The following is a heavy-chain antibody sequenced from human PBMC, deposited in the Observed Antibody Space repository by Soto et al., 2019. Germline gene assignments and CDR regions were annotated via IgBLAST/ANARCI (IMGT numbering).Heavy chain of an antibody. Sequence: ASVKVSCKASGYTFTRYYMHWVRQAPGQGLEWMGWINPNSGGTNYAQKFQGWVTMTRDTSISTAYMELSRLRSDDTAVYYCARSLGYCSSTSCYNWFDPWGQGTLVTVSS. D-gene: IGHD2-2*01. CDR2: INPNSGGT. CDR1: GYTFTRYY. J-gene: IGHJ5*02. V-gene: IGHV1-2*04. CDR3: ARSLGYCSSTSCYNWFDP.